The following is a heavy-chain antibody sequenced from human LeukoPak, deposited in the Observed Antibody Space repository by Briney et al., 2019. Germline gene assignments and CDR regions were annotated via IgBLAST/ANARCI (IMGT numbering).Heavy chain of an antibody. D-gene: IGHD6-13*01. CDR3: ARHPLGEQWFDP. CDR2: IYYSGST. CDR1: GGSISSYY. V-gene: IGHV4-59*08. J-gene: IGHJ5*02. Sequence: SETLSLTCTVSGGSISSYYWSWIRQPPGKGLEWIGYIYYSGSTNYNPSLKSRVTISVDTSKNQFSLKLSSVTAADTAVYYCARHPLGEQWFDPWGQGTLVTVSP.